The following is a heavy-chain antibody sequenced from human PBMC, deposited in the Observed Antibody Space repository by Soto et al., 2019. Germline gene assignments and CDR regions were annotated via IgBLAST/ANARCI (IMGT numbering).Heavy chain of an antibody. D-gene: IGHD2-15*01. J-gene: IGHJ4*02. V-gene: IGHV3-73*01. CDR3: IAYCSCGSCYSTYLDY. CDR1: GLTFSGSA. Sequence: GGSLRLSCAASGLTFSGSAMHWVRQASGKGLEWVGRIRSKANNYATAYAASVKGRFTISRDDSKNTAYLQMNSLKTEDTAVYYCIAYCSCGSCYSTYLDYCGQGTCVTVSS. CDR2: IRSKANNYAT.